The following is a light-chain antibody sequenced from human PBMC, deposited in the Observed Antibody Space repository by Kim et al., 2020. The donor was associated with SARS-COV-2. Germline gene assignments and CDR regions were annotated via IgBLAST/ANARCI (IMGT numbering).Light chain of an antibody. J-gene: IGLJ2*01. Sequence: GQAVTISCPGTSSDVGGDDYVSWYQQHPGKAPRLMIFEVTKRPSGVPDRFSGSKSGNTASLTVSGLQLEDEADYYCSSYAGNNDVVFGGGTQLTVL. CDR2: EVT. V-gene: IGLV2-8*01. CDR1: SSDVGGDDY. CDR3: SSYAGNNDVV.